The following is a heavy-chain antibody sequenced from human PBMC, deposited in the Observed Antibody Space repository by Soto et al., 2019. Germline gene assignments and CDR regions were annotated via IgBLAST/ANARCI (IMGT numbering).Heavy chain of an antibody. CDR2: INPNSGGT. Sequence: ASVKVSCKASGYTLTGYYMHWVRQAHGQGLEWMGWINPNSGGTNYAQKFQGRVTMTRDTSISTAYMELSRLRSDDTAVYYCARGGSGSGGYYYGMDVWGQGTTVTVSS. D-gene: IGHD3-10*01. V-gene: IGHV1-2*02. CDR3: ARGGSGSGGYYYGMDV. CDR1: GYTLTGYY. J-gene: IGHJ6*02.